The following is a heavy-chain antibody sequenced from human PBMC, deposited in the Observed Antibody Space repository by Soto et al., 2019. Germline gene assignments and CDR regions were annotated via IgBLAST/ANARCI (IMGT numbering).Heavy chain of an antibody. CDR1: GGSVGSGEYY. V-gene: IGHV4-30-4*01. CDR2: IYDSGIT. D-gene: IGHD5-18*01. J-gene: IGHJ3*01. Sequence: QVQLRESGPGLVKPSQTLSLACIVSGGSVGSGEYYYSWIRQPPGKGLEWIGYIYDSGITNYTPSLKGRVTMSLDRSNNQVSLKLSSVTAADTAVYVCARDVAHGYTENVWGQGTMVTVSS. CDR3: ARDVAHGYTENV.